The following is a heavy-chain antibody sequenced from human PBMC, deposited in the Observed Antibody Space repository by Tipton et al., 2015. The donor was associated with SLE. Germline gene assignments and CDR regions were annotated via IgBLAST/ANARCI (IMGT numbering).Heavy chain of an antibody. J-gene: IGHJ1*01. CDR3: AKGGGFYSDLYFQH. Sequence: TLSLTCTVSGDSFSSYFWSWIRQSPGKGLEWIGYIYDTGSTNYNPSLQSRVTISIDTSKKQFSLKLTSVTAADTAVYYCAKGGGFYSDLYFQHWGQGTLVTVS. CDR1: GDSFSSYF. CDR2: IYDTGST. V-gene: IGHV4-59*01. D-gene: IGHD5-18*01.